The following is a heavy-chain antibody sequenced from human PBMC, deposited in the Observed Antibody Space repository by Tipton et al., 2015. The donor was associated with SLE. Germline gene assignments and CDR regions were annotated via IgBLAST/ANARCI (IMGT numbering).Heavy chain of an antibody. CDR3: ARDYYGSGFDAFDI. J-gene: IGHJ3*02. CDR2: VYYTGST. V-gene: IGHV4-61*08. D-gene: IGHD3-10*01. CDR1: GGSVSSSGYY. Sequence: TLSLTCTVSGGSVSSSGYYWAWIRQPPGKGLEWIANVYYTGSTNYNPSLKSRVTISVDTSKNQFSLKLSSVTAADTAVYYCARDYYGSGFDAFDIWGQGTMVTVSS.